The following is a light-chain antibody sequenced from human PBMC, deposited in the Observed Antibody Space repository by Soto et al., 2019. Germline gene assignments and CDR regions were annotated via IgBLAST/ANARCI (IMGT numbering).Light chain of an antibody. CDR1: SSDVGTYNL. CDR2: EGS. J-gene: IGLJ2*01. Sequence: QSVLTQPASVSGSPGQSITISCTGTSSDVGTYNLVSWYQQCPGKAPKLMIYEGSKRPSGVSNRFSGSKSGNTASLTISGLQAEDEADYYCCSCAGSSTHVVFGGGTKLTVL. V-gene: IGLV2-23*01. CDR3: CSCAGSSTHVV.